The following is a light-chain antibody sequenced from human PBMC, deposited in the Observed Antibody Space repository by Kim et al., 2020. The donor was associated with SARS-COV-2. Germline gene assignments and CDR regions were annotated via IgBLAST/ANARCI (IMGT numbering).Light chain of an antibody. V-gene: IGLV6-57*03. CDR2: EDD. CDR3: QSYNRDNVL. J-gene: IGLJ2*01. Sequence: GKTVIISCTRSSGSIDDNYVQWYQQRPGGVPTTVIYEDDQRPSGVSDRFSGSIDNSSNSASLTISGLRTEDEADYYCQSYNRDNVLFGGGTQLTVL. CDR1: SGSIDDNY.